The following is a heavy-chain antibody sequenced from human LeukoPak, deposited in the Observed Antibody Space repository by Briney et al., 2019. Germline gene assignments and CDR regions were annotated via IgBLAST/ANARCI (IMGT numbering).Heavy chain of an antibody. V-gene: IGHV3-23*01. D-gene: IGHD3-10*02. Sequence: GGSLRLSFAASGFTFSAYAMTWVRQAPGQGLEWVSSIGSDNKPHYSESVKGRFAISRDNSKSMLFLQLNSLRAEDTALYYCARDLHYYVAMYVWRQGTTVTVSS. CDR1: GFTFSAYA. CDR3: ARDLHYYVAMYV. J-gene: IGHJ6*02. CDR2: IGSDNKP.